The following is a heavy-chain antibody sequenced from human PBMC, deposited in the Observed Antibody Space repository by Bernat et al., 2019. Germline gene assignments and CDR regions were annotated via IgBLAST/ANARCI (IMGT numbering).Heavy chain of an antibody. CDR1: GFTFSSYS. CDR2: ISGISSTI. J-gene: IGHJ3*02. Sequence: EVQLVESGGGLVQPGGSLRLSCVASGFTFSSYSMNWVRQAPGRGLEWVSYISGISSTIYYADSVKGRFTISRDNAKNSLYLQMNSLRDEDTAVYYCARDINYDISGRGPDAFDIWGQGTMVTVSS. D-gene: IGHD3-22*01. CDR3: ARDINYDISGRGPDAFDI. V-gene: IGHV3-48*02.